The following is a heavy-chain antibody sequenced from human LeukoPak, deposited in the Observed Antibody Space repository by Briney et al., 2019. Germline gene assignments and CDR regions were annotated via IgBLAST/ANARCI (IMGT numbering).Heavy chain of an antibody. CDR3: AREGGYRSSTSCYTAPKTFDY. CDR2: INPNSGGT. CDR1: GYTFTGYY. Sequence: ASVKVSCKASGYTFTGYYMHWVRQAPGQGLEWMGWINPNSGGTNYAQKFQGRVTMTRDTSISTAYMELSRLRSDATAVYYCAREGGYRSSTSCYTAPKTFDYWGQGTLVTVSS. J-gene: IGHJ4*02. V-gene: IGHV1-2*02. D-gene: IGHD2-2*02.